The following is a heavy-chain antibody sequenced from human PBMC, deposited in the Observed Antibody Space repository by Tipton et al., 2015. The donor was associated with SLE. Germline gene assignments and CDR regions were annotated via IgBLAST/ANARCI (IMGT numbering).Heavy chain of an antibody. D-gene: IGHD2-2*01. CDR2: IYYSGST. V-gene: IGHV4-31*03. J-gene: IGHJ6*03. CDR3: ARGSTGIVVVPAAHYYYYYMDV. Sequence: LRLSCTVSGGSISSGGYYWSWIRQHPGKGLEWIGYIYYSGSTNYNPSLKSRVTISVDTSKNQFSLKLSSVTAADTAVYYCARGSTGIVVVPAAHYYYYYMDVWGKGTTVTVSS. CDR1: GGSISSGGYY.